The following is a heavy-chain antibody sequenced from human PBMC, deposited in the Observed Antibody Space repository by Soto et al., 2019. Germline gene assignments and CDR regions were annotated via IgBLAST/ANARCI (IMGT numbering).Heavy chain of an antibody. CDR1: GFTFSSYA. Sequence: GGSLRLSCAASGFTFSSYAMSWVRQAPGKGLEWVAAISGSGGSTYYADSVKGRFTISRDNSKNTLYLQMNSLRAEDTAVYYCAKVSGGYCTNGVCYLFDYWGQGTLVTVSS. CDR2: ISGSGGST. V-gene: IGHV3-23*01. CDR3: AKVSGGYCTNGVCYLFDY. D-gene: IGHD2-8*01. J-gene: IGHJ4*02.